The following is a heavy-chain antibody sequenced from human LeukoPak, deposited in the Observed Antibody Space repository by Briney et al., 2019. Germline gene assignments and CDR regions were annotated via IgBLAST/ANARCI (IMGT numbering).Heavy chain of an antibody. V-gene: IGHV4-59*01. CDR2: IYYSGST. D-gene: IGHD6-6*01. CDR1: GGSISSYY. J-gene: IGHJ4*02. CDR3: ARDSGSYSSSSFDY. Sequence: PSETLSLTCTVSGGSISSYYWSWIRQPPGKGLEWIGYIYYSGSTDYSPSLKSRVTISVDTSKNQFSLKLSSVTAADTAVYYCARDSGSYSSSSFDYWGQGTLVTVSS.